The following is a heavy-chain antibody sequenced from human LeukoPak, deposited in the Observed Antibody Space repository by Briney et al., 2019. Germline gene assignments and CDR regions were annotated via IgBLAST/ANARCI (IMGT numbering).Heavy chain of an antibody. V-gene: IGHV3-23*01. Sequence: HPGGSLRLSCAASGFTFSSYAMSWVRQAPGKGLEWVSAISGSGGSTYYADSVKGRFTISRDNSKNTLYLQMNSLRAEDTAVYYCAKLGPYDFWSGYSEWGQGTLVTVSS. CDR1: GFTFSSYA. CDR2: ISGSGGST. D-gene: IGHD3-3*01. J-gene: IGHJ4*02. CDR3: AKLGPYDFWSGYSE.